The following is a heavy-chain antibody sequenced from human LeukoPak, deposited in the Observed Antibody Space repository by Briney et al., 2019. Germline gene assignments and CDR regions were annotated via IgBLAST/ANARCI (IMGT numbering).Heavy chain of an antibody. CDR3: ASVPSTPDAYYYGSGSYRYFDY. J-gene: IGHJ4*02. Sequence: PGGSLRLSCAASGFTFSNYAMSWVRQAPGKGLEWVSSISGSGGSTYYADSVKGRFTISRDNSKNTLHLQMNSLRAEDTAVYYCASVPSTPDAYYYGSGSYRYFDYWGQGTLVTVSS. CDR1: GFTFSNYA. D-gene: IGHD3-10*01. CDR2: ISGSGGST. V-gene: IGHV3-23*01.